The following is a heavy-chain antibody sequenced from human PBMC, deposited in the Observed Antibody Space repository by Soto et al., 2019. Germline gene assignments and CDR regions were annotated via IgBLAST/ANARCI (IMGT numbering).Heavy chain of an antibody. D-gene: IGHD3-10*01. J-gene: IGHJ3*02. CDR1: GFSISSGGYS. CDR2: IYHSGST. CDR3: ARVTLGGWAAFDI. Sequence: SETLSLTCAVSGFSISSGGYSWSWIRQPPGKGREWIGYIYHSGSTYYNPSLKSRVTISVDRSKNQFSLKLSSVTAADTAVYYCARVTLGGWAAFDIWGQGTMVTVSS. V-gene: IGHV4-30-2*01.